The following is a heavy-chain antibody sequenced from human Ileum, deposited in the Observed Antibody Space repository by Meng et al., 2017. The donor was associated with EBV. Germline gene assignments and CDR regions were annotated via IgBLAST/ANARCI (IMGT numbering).Heavy chain of an antibody. CDR3: ARVGARGGSCYY. V-gene: IGHV1-18*01. J-gene: IGHJ4*02. CDR1: GYTFTSYG. CDR2: ISAYNGNT. Sequence: VRRVKLGAGGKQPGASVKVSCKASGYTFTSYGISWVRQAPGQGLEWMGWISAYNGNTNYAQKLQGRVTMTTDTSTSTAYMELRSLRSDDTAVYYCARVGARGGSCYYWGQGTLVTVSS. D-gene: IGHD2-15*01.